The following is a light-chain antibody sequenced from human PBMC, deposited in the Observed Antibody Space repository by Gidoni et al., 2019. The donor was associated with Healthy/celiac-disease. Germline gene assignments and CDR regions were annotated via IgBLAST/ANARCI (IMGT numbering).Light chain of an antibody. CDR2: WAS. Sequence: IVITQSPDPLAVSLGERATINCKSSQSVLYSSNNKNYLAWYQQKPGQPPKLLIYWASTRESGVPDRFSGSGSGTDFTLTISSLQAEDVAVYYCQQYYSTLYTFGQGTKLEIK. J-gene: IGKJ2*01. V-gene: IGKV4-1*01. CDR3: QQYYSTLYT. CDR1: QSVLYSSNNKNY.